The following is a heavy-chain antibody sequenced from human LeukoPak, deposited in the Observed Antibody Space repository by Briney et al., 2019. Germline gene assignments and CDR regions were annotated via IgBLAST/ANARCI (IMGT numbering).Heavy chain of an antibody. Sequence: ASVKVSCKASGYTFTGYYIHWVRQAPGQGLEGMGWINPNSGGTNYAQNFQGRVTMTRDTSISTAYMELSRLRSDDTAVYYCARDLYNFWRGIVCYWGQGTLVTVSS. V-gene: IGHV1-2*02. CDR2: INPNSGGT. D-gene: IGHD3-3*01. CDR1: GYTFTGYY. CDR3: ARDLYNFWRGIVCY. J-gene: IGHJ4*02.